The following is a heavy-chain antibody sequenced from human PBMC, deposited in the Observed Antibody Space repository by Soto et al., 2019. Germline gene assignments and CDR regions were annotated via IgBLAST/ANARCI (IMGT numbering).Heavy chain of an antibody. Sequence: QVRLVESGGGVVQPGRSLRLSCVASGFPFTSYGMHWVREAPGKGLEWVAVISYDGSNKYYADSVKGRFTISRDNSKNTLYLQMNSLRPEDTALYYCVGGQYYFDYRGQGTLVTVSS. CDR3: VGGQYYFDY. CDR2: ISYDGSNK. CDR1: GFPFTSYG. D-gene: IGHD3-10*01. V-gene: IGHV3-30*03. J-gene: IGHJ4*02.